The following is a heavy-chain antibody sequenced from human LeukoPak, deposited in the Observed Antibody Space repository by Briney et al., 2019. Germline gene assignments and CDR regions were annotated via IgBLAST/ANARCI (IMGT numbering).Heavy chain of an antibody. CDR2: INPNSGGT. V-gene: IGHV1-2*02. CDR1: GYTFTGYY. Sequence: GASVKVSCKASGYTFTGYYMHWVRQAPGQGLEWMGWINPNSGGTNYAQKFQGRVTMTRDTSISTAYMELSRLRSDDTAVHYCARGPTFRFGNFDYWGQGTLVTVSS. D-gene: IGHD3-10*01. CDR3: ARGPTFRFGNFDY. J-gene: IGHJ4*02.